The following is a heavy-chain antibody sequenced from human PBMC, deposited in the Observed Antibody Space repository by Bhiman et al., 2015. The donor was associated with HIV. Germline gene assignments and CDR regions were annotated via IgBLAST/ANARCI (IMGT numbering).Heavy chain of an antibody. CDR2: IYSGGST. Sequence: EVQLVESGGGLVQPGGSLRLSCAASGFTVSSNYMSWVRQAPGKGLEWVSVIYSGGSTYYADSVKGRFTISRDNSKNTLYLQMNSLRAEDTAVYYCAKGNCSGGSCYGYWGQGTLVTVSS. CDR1: GFTVSSNY. CDR3: AKGNCSGGSCYGY. V-gene: IGHV3-66*01. J-gene: IGHJ4*02. D-gene: IGHD2-15*01.